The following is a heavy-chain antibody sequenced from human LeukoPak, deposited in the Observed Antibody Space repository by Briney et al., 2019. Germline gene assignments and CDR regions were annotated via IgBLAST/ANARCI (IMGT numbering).Heavy chain of an antibody. CDR2: MWYDCTNDQ. Sequence: GGSLRLSCAVSGFTFSRYGMHWIRQAPGKGMEWVAYMWYDCTNDQEYVECVKGRFTISRDNSKNTLYRQMNSLRTEDTDMYYCAKDRCSSSACREAFESWGQGTLVTVSS. D-gene: IGHD2-2*01. CDR3: AKDRCSSSACREAFES. J-gene: IGHJ3*02. V-gene: IGHV3-30*02. CDR1: GFTFSRYG.